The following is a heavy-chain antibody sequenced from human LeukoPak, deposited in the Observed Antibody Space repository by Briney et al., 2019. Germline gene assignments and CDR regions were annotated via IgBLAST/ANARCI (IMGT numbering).Heavy chain of an antibody. J-gene: IGHJ4*02. CDR2: IYYSGST. CDR1: GGSISSYY. Sequence: SETLSLTCTVSGGSISSYYWSWIRQPPGKGLEWIGYIYYSGSTNYNPSLKSRVTISVDTSKNQFSLKLSSVTAADTAVYYCARAVSIVGGTYGPLDYWGQGTLVTVSS. V-gene: IGHV4-59*01. CDR3: ARAVSIVGGTYGPLDY. D-gene: IGHD1-26*01.